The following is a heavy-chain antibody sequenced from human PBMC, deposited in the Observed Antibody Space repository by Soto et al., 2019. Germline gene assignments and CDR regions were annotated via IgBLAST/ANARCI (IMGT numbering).Heavy chain of an antibody. Sequence: SETLSLTCNLSGCSITSGSYCSGWIREPPGKGLEWIGSISYSGSTYYNPSLKSRVTISVDTSKNQFSLKLSSATAADTAVYYCARKQAAAGYYYYGMDVWGQGTTVT. J-gene: IGHJ6*02. V-gene: IGHV4-39*01. D-gene: IGHD6-13*01. CDR2: ISYSGST. CDR3: ARKQAAAGYYYYGMDV. CDR1: GCSITSGSYC.